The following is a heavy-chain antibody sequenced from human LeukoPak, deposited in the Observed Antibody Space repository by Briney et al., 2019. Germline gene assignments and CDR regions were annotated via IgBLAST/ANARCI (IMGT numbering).Heavy chain of an antibody. CDR2: IKQDGSGK. Sequence: GGSLRLSCAASGFTLSRFWMSWVRQAPGKGLEWVANIKQDGSGKYYVDSVKGRFTISRDNAKNSLYLQMNSLRAEDTAVFYCARDGTYTDYDPDFDIWGQGTLVTVSS. CDR1: GFTLSRFW. CDR3: ARDGTYTDYDPDFDI. J-gene: IGHJ4*02. D-gene: IGHD5-12*01. V-gene: IGHV3-7*04.